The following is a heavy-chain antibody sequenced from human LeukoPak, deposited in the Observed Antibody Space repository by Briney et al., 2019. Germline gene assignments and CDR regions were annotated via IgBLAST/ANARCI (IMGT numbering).Heavy chain of an antibody. Sequence: SSETLSLTCTVSGGSISGGSISSSSYYWGWIRQSPGKGLEWIGSFLYSGTTYYNPSLMSRVTISVDTSKNQFSLKLTSVTAADTAVYYCARLYLPATRFDYWGQGTLVTVSS. D-gene: IGHD5-24*01. V-gene: IGHV4-39*01. CDR3: ARLYLPATRFDY. J-gene: IGHJ4*02. CDR1: GGSISSSSYY. CDR2: FLYSGTT.